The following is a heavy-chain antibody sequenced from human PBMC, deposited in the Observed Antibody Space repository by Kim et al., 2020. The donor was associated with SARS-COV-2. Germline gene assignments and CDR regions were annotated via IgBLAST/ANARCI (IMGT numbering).Heavy chain of an antibody. CDR1: GGSISSGGYY. J-gene: IGHJ4*02. D-gene: IGHD3-22*01. CDR3: ARGVLGYYYDSSGYYYFDY. V-gene: IGHV4-31*03. CDR2: IYYSGST. Sequence: SETLSLTCTVSGGSISSGGYYWSWIRQHPGKGLEWIGYIYYSGSTYYNPSLKSRVTISVDTSKNQFSLKLSSVTAADTAVYYCARGVLGYYYDSSGYYYFDYWGQGTLVTVSS.